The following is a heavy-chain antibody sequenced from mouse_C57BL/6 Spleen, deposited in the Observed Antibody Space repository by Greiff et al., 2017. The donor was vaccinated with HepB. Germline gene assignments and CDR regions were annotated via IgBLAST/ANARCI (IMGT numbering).Heavy chain of an antibody. CDR3: ARLVAMDY. J-gene: IGHJ4*01. Sequence: QVHVKQSGAELVKPGASVKLSCKASGYTFTSYWMQWVKQRPGQGLEWIGEIDPSDSYTNYNQKFKGKATLTVDTSSSTAYMQLSSLTSEDSAVYYCARLVAMDYWGQGTSVTVSS. V-gene: IGHV1-50*01. CDR1: GYTFTSYW. D-gene: IGHD1-1*02. CDR2: IDPSDSYT.